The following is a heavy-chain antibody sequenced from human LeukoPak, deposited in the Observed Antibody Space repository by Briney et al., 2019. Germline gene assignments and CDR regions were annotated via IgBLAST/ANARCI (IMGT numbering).Heavy chain of an antibody. J-gene: IGHJ4*02. CDR1: GYTFTSYG. CDR2: ISAYNGNT. CDR3: ARGPSRGPIFGVVILYYFDY. V-gene: IGHV1-18*01. Sequence: ASVRVSCKASGYTFTSYGISWVRQAPGQGLEWMGWISAYNGNTNYAQKLQGRVTMTTDTSTSTAYMELRSLRSDDTAVYYCARGPSRGPIFGVVILYYFDYWGQGILVTVSS. D-gene: IGHD3-3*01.